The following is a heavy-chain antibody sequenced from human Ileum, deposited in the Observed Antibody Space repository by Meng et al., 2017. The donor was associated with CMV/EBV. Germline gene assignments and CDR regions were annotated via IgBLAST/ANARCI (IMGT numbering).Heavy chain of an antibody. CDR1: GFTVSSNY. CDR3: AGGSSWYASVY. V-gene: IGHV3-53*01. CDR2: IYSGGST. D-gene: IGHD6-13*01. Sequence: AAWGFTVSSNYMSWVRQAPGKGLEWVSVIYSGGSTYYADSVKGRFAISRDNSKNTLYLQMNSLRADDTAVYYCAGGSSWYASVYWGQGTLVTVS. J-gene: IGHJ4*02.